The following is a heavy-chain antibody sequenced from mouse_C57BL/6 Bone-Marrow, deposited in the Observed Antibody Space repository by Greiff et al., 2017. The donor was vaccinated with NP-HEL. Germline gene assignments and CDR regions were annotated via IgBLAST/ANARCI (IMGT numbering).Heavy chain of an antibody. V-gene: IGHV1-7*01. CDR3: ASPVPWYFDV. CDR1: GYTFTSYW. CDR2: INPSSGYT. Sequence: QVQLKESGAELAKPGASVKLSCKASGYTFTSYWMHWVKQRPGQGLEWIGYINPSSGYTKYNQKFKDKATLTADKSSSTAYMQLSSLTSEDSAVYYCASPVPWYFDVWGTGTTVTVSS. J-gene: IGHJ1*03.